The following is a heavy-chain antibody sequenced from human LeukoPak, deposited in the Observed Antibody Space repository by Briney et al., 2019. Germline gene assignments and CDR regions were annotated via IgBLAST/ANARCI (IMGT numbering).Heavy chain of an antibody. CDR1: GGSISSGDYY. J-gene: IGHJ4*02. CDR2: IYYSGST. V-gene: IGHV4-30-4*01. D-gene: IGHD5-24*01. Sequence: PSETPSLTCTVSGGSISSGDYYWSWIRQPPGKGLEWIGYIYYSGSTYYNPSLKSRVTISVDTSKNQFSLKLSSVTAADTAVYYCARGLRRDGYNFDYWGQGTLVTVSS. CDR3: ARGLRRDGYNFDY.